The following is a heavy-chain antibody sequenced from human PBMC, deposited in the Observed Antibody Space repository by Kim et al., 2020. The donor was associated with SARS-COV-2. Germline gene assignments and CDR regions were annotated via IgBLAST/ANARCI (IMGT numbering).Heavy chain of an antibody. V-gene: IGHV4-39*07. CDR3: AREGKYPLPPDL. CDR1: GDSISSTSYY. CDR2: IYYSGAT. D-gene: IGHD2-2*01. Sequence: SETLSLTCTVSGDSISSTSYYWGWIRQPPGKGLAWIGSIYYSGATYYNPSLKGRGTISGDPSKNQLSLQLNSVTAADTAVYYCAREGKYPLPPDLWGQGTVVTVSA. J-gene: IGHJ4*02.